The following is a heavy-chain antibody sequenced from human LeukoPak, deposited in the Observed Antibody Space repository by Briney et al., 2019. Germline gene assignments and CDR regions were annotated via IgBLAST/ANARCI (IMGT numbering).Heavy chain of an antibody. J-gene: IGHJ4*02. Sequence: GGSLRLSCAASGFTFSSSWMSWVRQAPGKGLEWVANIKQDGSEKYYVGSVKGRFTISRDNSKNTLYLQMNSLRAEDTAVYYCASTKEDYGGNPTPDYWGQGTLVTVSS. D-gene: IGHD4-23*01. CDR2: IKQDGSEK. V-gene: IGHV3-7*01. CDR3: ASTKEDYGGNPTPDY. CDR1: GFTFSSSW.